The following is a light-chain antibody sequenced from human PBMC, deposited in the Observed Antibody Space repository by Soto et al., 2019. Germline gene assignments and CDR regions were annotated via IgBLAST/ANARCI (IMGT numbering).Light chain of an antibody. J-gene: IGKJ2*01. CDR1: QSVSSN. CDR2: GAS. CDR3: QQYNNWPPST. V-gene: IGKV3-15*01. Sequence: EIVMTQSPATLSVSPGERATLSCRASQSVSSNLAWYQQKPGQAPRLLIYGASTRATGIPASFSGSGSGTEFTLTISSLLSEDFAVYYCQQYNNWPPSTFGQGTKLEIK.